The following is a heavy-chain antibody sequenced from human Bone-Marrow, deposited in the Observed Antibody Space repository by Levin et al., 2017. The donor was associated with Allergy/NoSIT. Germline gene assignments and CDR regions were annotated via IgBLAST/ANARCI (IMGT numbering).Heavy chain of an antibody. D-gene: IGHD3-10*01. Sequence: SETLSLTCTVSGGSISSYYWSWIRQPPGKGLEWIGYIYYSGSTNYNPSLKSRVTISVDTSKNQFSLKLSSVTAADTAVYYCAREDGYFFDYWGQGTLVTVSS. CDR3: AREDGYFFDY. J-gene: IGHJ4*02. V-gene: IGHV4-59*01. CDR1: GGSISSYY. CDR2: IYYSGST.